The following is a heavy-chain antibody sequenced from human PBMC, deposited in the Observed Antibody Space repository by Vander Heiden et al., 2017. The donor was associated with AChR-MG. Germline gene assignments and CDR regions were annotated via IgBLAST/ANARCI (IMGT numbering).Heavy chain of an antibody. CDR1: GFTFSSYG. V-gene: IGHV3-30*18. J-gene: IGHJ5*02. D-gene: IGHD5-12*01. CDR3: AKDMGGYDNTNWFDP. Sequence: QVQLVESGGGVVQPGRSLRLSWSASGFTFSSYGMHWVRQAPGKGLEWVAVISYDGSNKYYADSVKGRFTISRDNSKNTLYLQMNSLRAEDTAVYYCAKDMGGYDNTNWFDPWGQGTLVTVSS. CDR2: ISYDGSNK.